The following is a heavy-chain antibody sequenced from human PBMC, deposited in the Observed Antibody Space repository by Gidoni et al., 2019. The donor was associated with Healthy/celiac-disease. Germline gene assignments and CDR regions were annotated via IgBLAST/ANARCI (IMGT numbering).Heavy chain of an antibody. CDR1: GFTFDDYT. CDR3: AKEYGDGLLAFDI. J-gene: IGHJ3*02. V-gene: IGHV3-43*01. CDR2: ISWDGGST. D-gene: IGHD7-27*01. Sequence: EVQLVESGGVVVQPGGSLSLSCAASGFTFDDYTMHWVRQAPGKGLEWVSLISWDGGSTYYADSVKGRFTISRDNSKNSLYLQMNSLRTEDTALYYCAKEYGDGLLAFDIWGQGTMVTVSS.